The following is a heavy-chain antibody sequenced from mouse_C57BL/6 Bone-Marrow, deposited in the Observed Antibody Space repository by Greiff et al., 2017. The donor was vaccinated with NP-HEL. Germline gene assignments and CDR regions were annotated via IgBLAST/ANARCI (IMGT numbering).Heavy chain of an antibody. CDR1: GYTFTSYW. D-gene: IGHD2-5*01. V-gene: IGHV1-5*01. Sequence: VQLQQSGTVLARPGASVKMPCKTSGYTFTSYWMHWVKQRPGQGLEWIGAIYPGNSDTSYNQKFKGKAKLTAVPSANTAYMELSSLTNEDSAVYYCTRSAYYSNYCYWYFDVWGTGTTVTVSS. CDR3: TRSAYYSNYCYWYFDV. CDR2: IYPGNSDT. J-gene: IGHJ1*03.